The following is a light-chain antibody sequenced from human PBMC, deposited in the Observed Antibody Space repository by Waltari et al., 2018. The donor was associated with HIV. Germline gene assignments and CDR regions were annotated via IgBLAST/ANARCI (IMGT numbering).Light chain of an antibody. CDR1: SSDVGRYNY. Sequence: QSALTQPASVSGSPGQSITLSCTGASSDVGRYNYVSWYQHHPGKAPNLIIYDVSNRPSGVSNRFSGSKSGTTASLTISGLQAEDEADYYCSSYTSSRTVVFGGGTKLTVL. CDR2: DVS. CDR3: SSYTSSRTVV. J-gene: IGLJ2*01. V-gene: IGLV2-14*03.